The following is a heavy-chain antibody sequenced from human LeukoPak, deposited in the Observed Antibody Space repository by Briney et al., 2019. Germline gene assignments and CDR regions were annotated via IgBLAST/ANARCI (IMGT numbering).Heavy chain of an antibody. D-gene: IGHD6-6*01. J-gene: IGHJ4*02. Sequence: GGSLRLSCAASGFTFSGSAMHWVRQASGKGLEWVGRIRSKANSYATAYAASVKGRFTTSRDDSKNTAYLQMNSLKTEDTAVYYCTRLPSSSSSRGYWGQGTLVTVSS. CDR2: IRSKANSYAT. CDR1: GFTFSGSA. V-gene: IGHV3-73*01. CDR3: TRLPSSSSSRGY.